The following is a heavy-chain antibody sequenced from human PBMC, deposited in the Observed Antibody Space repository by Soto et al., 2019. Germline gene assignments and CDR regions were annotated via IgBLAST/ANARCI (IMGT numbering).Heavy chain of an antibody. D-gene: IGHD2-2*01. J-gene: IGHJ6*03. CDR1: GYTFTSYG. CDR3: ARERSDIVVVPAAIRYYYYYMDV. V-gene: IGHV1-18*01. CDR2: ISAYNGNT. Sequence: GASVKVSCKASGYTFTSYGISWVQQAPGQGLEWMGWISAYNGNTNYAQKLQGRVTMTTDTSTSTAYMELRSLRSDDTAVYYCARERSDIVVVPAAIRYYYYYMDVWGKGTTVTSP.